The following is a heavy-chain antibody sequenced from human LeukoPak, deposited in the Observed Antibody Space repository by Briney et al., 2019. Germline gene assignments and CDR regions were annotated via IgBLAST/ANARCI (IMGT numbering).Heavy chain of an antibody. CDR2: ISSSGSTI. CDR3: ASLYYDFWSAYYFDY. V-gene: IGHV3-48*03. CDR1: GFTFSSYE. Sequence: QPGGSLRLSCAASGFTFSSYEMNWVRQAPGKGLEWVSYISSSGSTIYYADSVKGRFTISRDNAKNSLYLQMNSLRAEDTAVYYCASLYYDFWSAYYFDYWGQGTLVTVSS. D-gene: IGHD3-3*01. J-gene: IGHJ4*02.